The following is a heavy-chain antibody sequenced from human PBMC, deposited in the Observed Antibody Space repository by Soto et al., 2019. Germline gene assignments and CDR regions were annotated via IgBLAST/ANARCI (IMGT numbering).Heavy chain of an antibody. Sequence: SVKVSCKASGGTFSSYAISWVRQAPGQGLERMGGIIPIFGTANYAQKFQGRVTITADESTSTAYMELSSLRSEDTAVYYCARTYTYYDILTGYYDPHADYYGMDVWGQGTTVTVSS. CDR3: ARTYTYYDILTGYYDPHADYYGMDV. CDR2: IIPIFGTA. CDR1: GGTFSSYA. V-gene: IGHV1-69*13. D-gene: IGHD3-9*01. J-gene: IGHJ6*02.